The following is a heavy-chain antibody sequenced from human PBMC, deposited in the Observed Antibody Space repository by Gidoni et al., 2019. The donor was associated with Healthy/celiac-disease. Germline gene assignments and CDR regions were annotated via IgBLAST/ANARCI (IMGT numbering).Heavy chain of an antibody. CDR2: ISYDGSNK. CDR1: GFTFSSYA. Sequence: QVQLVESGGCVVQPGRSLRLSCAASGFTFSSYAMHWVRQAPGKGLEWVEVISYDGSNKYYADAVKGRFTISRDNSKNTLYLQMNSLRAEDTAVYYCARGPGYSGYDGPFDYWGQGTLVTVSS. V-gene: IGHV3-30-3*01. J-gene: IGHJ4*02. D-gene: IGHD5-12*01. CDR3: ARGPGYSGYDGPFDY.